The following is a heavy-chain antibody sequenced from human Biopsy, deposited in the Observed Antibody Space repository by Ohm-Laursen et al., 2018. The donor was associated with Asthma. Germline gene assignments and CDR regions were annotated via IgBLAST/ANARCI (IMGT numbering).Heavy chain of an antibody. CDR1: GFTFHNYV. V-gene: IGHV3-30*14. D-gene: IGHD4-23*01. J-gene: IGHJ3*02. Sequence: SLRLSCTASGFTFHNYVMHWVRQAPGKGLEWVAGIFFDGSNKYYADSVQGRVTISRDNSKNTLSLQMNSLRAEDTAVYYCARAYGGSFFSGAFDIWGQGTMVTVSS. CDR3: ARAYGGSFFSGAFDI. CDR2: IFFDGSNK.